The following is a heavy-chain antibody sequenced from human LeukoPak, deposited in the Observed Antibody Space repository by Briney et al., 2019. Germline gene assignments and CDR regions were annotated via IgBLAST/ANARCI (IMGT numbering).Heavy chain of an antibody. CDR2: ISRDGSPI. D-gene: IGHD4-17*01. J-gene: IGHJ4*02. CDR3: AREDYGDLDY. CDR1: GFTFNNFP. V-gene: IGHV3-48*04. Sequence: PGGSLRLSCAASGFTFNNFPLNWVRQAPGKGLEWVAYISRDGSPIYYADSVRGRFTISRDNAKNSLYLQMNSLRAEDTAVYYCAREDYGDLDYWGQGTLVTVSS.